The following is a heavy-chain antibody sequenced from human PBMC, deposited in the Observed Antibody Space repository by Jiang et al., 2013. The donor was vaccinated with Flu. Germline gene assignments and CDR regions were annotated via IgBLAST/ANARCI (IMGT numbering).Heavy chain of an antibody. CDR3: AKTGDRAYCGRDCHLDF. CDR2: INPSNGDT. CDR1: GYTFTGYY. D-gene: IGHD2-21*02. J-gene: IGHJ4*02. Sequence: AEVKKPGASVKVSCKTSGYTFTGYYMHWLRQAPGQGLEWMGWINPSNGDTGYAQQFQGRVTVTRDTSIGTAYMELTRLRSGDTALYFCAKTGDRAYCGRDCHLDFWGQGTLVTVSA. V-gene: IGHV1-2*02.